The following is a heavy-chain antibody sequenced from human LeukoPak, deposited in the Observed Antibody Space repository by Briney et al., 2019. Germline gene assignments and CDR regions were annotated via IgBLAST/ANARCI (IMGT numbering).Heavy chain of an antibody. J-gene: IGHJ4*02. CDR2: INHSGST. CDR3: ARDLGYSIPFDY. V-gene: IGHV4-34*01. CDR1: GGSFSGYY. Sequence: SETLSLTCAVSGGSFSGYYWSWIRQPPGKGLEWIGEINHSGSTNYNPSPKSRVTISVDTSKNQFSLKLSSVTAADTAVYYCARDLGYSIPFDYWGQGTLVTVSS. D-gene: IGHD2-15*01.